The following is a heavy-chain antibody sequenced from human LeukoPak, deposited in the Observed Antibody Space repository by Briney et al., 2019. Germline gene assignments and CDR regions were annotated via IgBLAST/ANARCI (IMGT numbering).Heavy chain of an antibody. CDR1: GFTFSTYE. V-gene: IGHV3-48*03. J-gene: IGHJ4*02. D-gene: IGHD2-2*01. CDR2: ISSRDSTI. CDR3: ARRYCSSSSCTLDY. Sequence: GGSLRLSCAASGFTFSTYEMSWVRQAPGKGLEWVSYISSRDSTIYYADSVKGRFTISRDNAKNSLYLQMNSLRAEDTAVYYCARRYCSSSSCTLDYWGQGTLVTVSS.